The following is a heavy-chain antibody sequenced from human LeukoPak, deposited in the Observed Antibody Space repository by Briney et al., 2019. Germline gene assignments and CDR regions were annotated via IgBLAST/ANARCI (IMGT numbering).Heavy chain of an antibody. D-gene: IGHD1-20*01. CDR3: ARDTISGTNPFDY. J-gene: IGHJ4*02. CDR2: ISSSGSTI. V-gene: IGHV3-48*03. CDR1: GFTFSSYE. Sequence: GGSLRLSCAASGFTFSSYEMNWVRQALGKGLEWVSYISSSGSTIYYADSVKGRFTISRDNAKNSLYLQMNSLRAEDTAVYYCARDTISGTNPFDYWGQGTLVTVSS.